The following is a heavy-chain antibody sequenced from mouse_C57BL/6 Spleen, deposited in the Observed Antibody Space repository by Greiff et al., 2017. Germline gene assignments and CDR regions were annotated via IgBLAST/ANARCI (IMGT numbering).Heavy chain of an antibody. Sequence: VKLQESGAELVRPGASVKLSCKASGYTFTDYYINWVKQRPGQGLEWIARIYPGSGNTYYNEKFKGKATLTAEKSSSTAYMQLSSLTSEDSAVYFCARQGKGYYFDYWGQGTTLTVSS. J-gene: IGHJ2*01. CDR1: GYTFTDYY. D-gene: IGHD2-1*01. CDR3: ARQGKGYYFDY. CDR2: IYPGSGNT. V-gene: IGHV1-76*01.